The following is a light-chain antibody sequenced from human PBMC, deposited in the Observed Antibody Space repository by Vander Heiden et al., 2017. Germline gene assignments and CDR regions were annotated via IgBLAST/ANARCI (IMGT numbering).Light chain of an antibody. V-gene: IGKV1-5*03. Sequence: DIKMTQSPSTLSASVGDRVTITCRASQSISSWLAWYQQKPGKAPKLLIYKASSLESGVPSRFSGSGSGTEFTLTISSLQPDDFATYYCQQDNSYSHTFGHGTKVDIK. CDR1: QSISSW. J-gene: IGKJ3*01. CDR2: KAS. CDR3: QQDNSYSHT.